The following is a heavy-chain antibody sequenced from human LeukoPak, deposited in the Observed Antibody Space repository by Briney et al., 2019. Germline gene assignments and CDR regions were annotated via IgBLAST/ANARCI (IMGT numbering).Heavy chain of an antibody. Sequence: GASVKVSCKASGGTFSSYAISWVRQAPGQGLEWMGGIIPIFGTANYAQKFQGRVSITRDTSAQTVYMELSSLGSEDTAVYYCAKSSSSGNYYDYWGQGTLVTVSS. D-gene: IGHD1-26*01. CDR2: IIPIFGTA. V-gene: IGHV1-69*05. J-gene: IGHJ4*02. CDR1: GGTFSSYA. CDR3: AKSSSSGNYYDY.